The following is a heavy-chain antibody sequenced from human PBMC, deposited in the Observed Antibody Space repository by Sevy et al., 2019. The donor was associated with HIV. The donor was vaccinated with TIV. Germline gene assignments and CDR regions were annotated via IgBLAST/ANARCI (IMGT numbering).Heavy chain of an antibody. V-gene: IGHV3-23*01. CDR2: ISGSGGST. CDR1: GFTFSSYA. J-gene: IGHJ4*02. D-gene: IGHD3-22*01. Sequence: GGSLRLSCAASGFTFSSYAMSWVRQAPGKGLEWVSAISGSGGSTYYADSVKGRFTISRDNSKKTLYLQMNSLRAEDTAVYYCAKRATTKYYYDSSGYYLAHYFDYWGQGTLVTVSS. CDR3: AKRATTKYYYDSSGYYLAHYFDY.